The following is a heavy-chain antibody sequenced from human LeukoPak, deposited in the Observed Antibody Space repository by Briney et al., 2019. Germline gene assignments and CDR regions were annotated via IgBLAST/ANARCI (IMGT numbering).Heavy chain of an antibody. V-gene: IGHV4-34*01. J-gene: IGHJ4*02. Sequence: SETLSLTCAVYGGSFSGYYWSWIRQPPGKGLEWIGEINHSGSTNYNPSLKSRATISIDTSKNQFSLKLSSVTAADTAVYYCARDDYDSSGYWWGLFDYWGQGTLVTVSS. CDR2: INHSGST. D-gene: IGHD3-22*01. CDR1: GGSFSGYY. CDR3: ARDDYDSSGYWWGLFDY.